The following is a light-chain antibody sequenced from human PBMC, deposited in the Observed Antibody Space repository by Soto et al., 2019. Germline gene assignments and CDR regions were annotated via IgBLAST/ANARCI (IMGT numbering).Light chain of an antibody. V-gene: IGKV1-33*01. CDR2: DAS. CDR1: QDISNY. J-gene: IGKJ3*01. Sequence: DIQMTQSPSSLSASVGDRVTITCQASQDISNYLNWYQQKPGKAPKLRIYDASNLETGVPSRFSGSGSGTDFTFTISSLQPEDIATYYCQQYDNLPPGFTFRPGTKVDIK. CDR3: QQYDNLPPGFT.